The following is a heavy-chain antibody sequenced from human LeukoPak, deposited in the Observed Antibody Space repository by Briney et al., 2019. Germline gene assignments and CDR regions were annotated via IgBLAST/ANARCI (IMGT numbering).Heavy chain of an antibody. Sequence: GRSLRLSCAASGFTFSSYWMSWVRHAPGKGLEWVANINQDGSEKYYVDSVKGRFTISRDNAKNSLYLQMNSLRAEDTAVYYCARGHSSFHPWGQGTLVTVSS. CDR1: GFTFSSYW. V-gene: IGHV3-7*04. J-gene: IGHJ5*02. CDR2: INQDGSEK. CDR3: ARGHSSFHP.